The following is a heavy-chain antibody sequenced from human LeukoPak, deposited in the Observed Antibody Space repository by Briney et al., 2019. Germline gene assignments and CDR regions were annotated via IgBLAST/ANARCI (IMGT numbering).Heavy chain of an antibody. CDR1: GFPFSSNW. CDR3: ATIPKHSYGPPLGFDY. V-gene: IGHV3-7*01. J-gene: IGHJ4*02. D-gene: IGHD5-18*01. Sequence: GSLRLSCAASGFPFSSNWMTGVRQAQGKGPNWVASINLDGSEKSYVDSGKGRLTISRDNAKNSLYLQMNSLRAEDTAVYYCATIPKHSYGPPLGFDYWGQGILVTVSS. CDR2: INLDGSEK.